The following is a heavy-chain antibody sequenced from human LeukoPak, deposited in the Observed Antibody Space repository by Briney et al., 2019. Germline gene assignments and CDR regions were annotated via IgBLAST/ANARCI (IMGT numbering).Heavy chain of an antibody. Sequence: SVKVSCKASGGTFSSYATSWVRQAPGQGLEWMGRIIPILGIANYAQKFQGRVTITADKSTSTAYMELSSLRSEDTAVYYRARETYYDILTGYSDLLGYFDYWGQGTLVTVSS. CDR3: ARETYYDILTGYSDLLGYFDY. CDR1: GGTFSSYA. V-gene: IGHV1-69*04. J-gene: IGHJ4*02. CDR2: IIPILGIA. D-gene: IGHD3-9*01.